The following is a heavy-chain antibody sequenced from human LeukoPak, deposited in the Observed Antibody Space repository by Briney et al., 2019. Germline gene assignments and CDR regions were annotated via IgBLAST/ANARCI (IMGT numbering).Heavy chain of an antibody. V-gene: IGHV3-21*04. CDR2: ISSSSSYI. CDR3: AKGGGGSLRYYYYMDV. D-gene: IGHD1-26*01. CDR1: GFTFSSYS. J-gene: IGHJ6*03. Sequence: GGSLRLSCAASGFTFSSYSMNWVRQAPGKGLEWVSSISSSSSYIYYADSVKGRFTISRDNAKNSLYLQMNSLRAEDMALYYCAKGGGGSLRYYYYMDVWGKGTTVTVSS.